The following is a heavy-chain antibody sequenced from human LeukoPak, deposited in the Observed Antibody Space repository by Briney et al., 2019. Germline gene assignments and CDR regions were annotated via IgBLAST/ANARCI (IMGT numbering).Heavy chain of an antibody. D-gene: IGHD6-6*01. CDR3: ARVESSIAARPMDY. V-gene: IGHV1-18*01. J-gene: IGHJ4*02. CDR2: ISAYNGNT. CDR1: GYTFTSYG. Sequence: GASVRVSCKASGYTFTSYGISWVRQAPGQGLEWMGWISAYNGNTNYAQKLQGRVTMTTDTSTSTAYMELRSLRSDDTAVYYCARVESSIAARPMDYWGQGTLVTVSS.